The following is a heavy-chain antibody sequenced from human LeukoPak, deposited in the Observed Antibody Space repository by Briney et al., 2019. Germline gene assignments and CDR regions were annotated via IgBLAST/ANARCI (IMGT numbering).Heavy chain of an antibody. Sequence: GGSLRLSCAASGFTFSSYGMHWVRQAPGKGLEWVTFIRYDGSNKYYADSVKGRFTISRDNSKNTLYLQMNSLRTEDTAVYYCAKFSSTLTGSSYFDYWGQGTLVTVSS. V-gene: IGHV3-30*02. CDR1: GFTFSSYG. D-gene: IGHD4-17*01. J-gene: IGHJ4*02. CDR3: AKFSSTLTGSSYFDY. CDR2: IRYDGSNK.